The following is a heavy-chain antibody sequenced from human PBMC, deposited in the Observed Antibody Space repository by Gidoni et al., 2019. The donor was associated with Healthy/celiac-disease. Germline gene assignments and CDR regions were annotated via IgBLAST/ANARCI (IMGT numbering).Heavy chain of an antibody. V-gene: IGHV1-46*01. J-gene: IGHJ6*02. CDR3: ARDRKQVVAANYYYYYGMDV. CDR1: GYTFTSYY. D-gene: IGHD5-12*01. Sequence: QVQLVQSGAEVKKPGASVKVSCKASGYTFTSYYMHWVRQAPGQGLEWMGIINPSGGSTSYAQKFQGRVTMTRDTSTSTVYMELSSLRSEDTAVYYCARDRKQVVAANYYYYYGMDVWGQGTTVTVSS. CDR2: INPSGGST.